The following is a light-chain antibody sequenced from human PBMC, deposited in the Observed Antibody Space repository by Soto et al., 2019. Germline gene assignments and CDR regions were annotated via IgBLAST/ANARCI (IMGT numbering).Light chain of an antibody. CDR3: QLLDSFPLT. V-gene: IGKV1-9*01. CDR1: QGISSS. CDR2: AAS. J-gene: IGKJ5*01. Sequence: DIQLTQSPSFLSASVGDRVTITCRASQGISSSLAWYQQKPGEAPKLLIYAASTLQSGVPSRFSGSGYETEFTLTISSLQPEYFASYYCQLLDSFPLTFGQGTRLEIK.